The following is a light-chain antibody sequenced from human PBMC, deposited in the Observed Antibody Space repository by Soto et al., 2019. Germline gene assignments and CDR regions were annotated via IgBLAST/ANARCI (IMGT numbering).Light chain of an antibody. CDR1: QGVSSSY. Sequence: EIVLTQSPGTLSLSPGERATLSCRASQGVSSSYLAWYQQKPGQAPRLLIYGASSRATGIPDRFSGSGSGTEFTLTINSLQSEDFAVYYCQRYNNWPLTFGGGTKVDIK. CDR3: QRYNNWPLT. CDR2: GAS. J-gene: IGKJ4*01. V-gene: IGKV3-20*01.